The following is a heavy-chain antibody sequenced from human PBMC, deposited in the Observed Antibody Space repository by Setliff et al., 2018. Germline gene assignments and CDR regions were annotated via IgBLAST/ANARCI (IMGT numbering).Heavy chain of an antibody. D-gene: IGHD3-22*01. V-gene: IGHV4-59*08. CDR3: ARQEDDSSSYYSTD. CDR1: GGSISSYY. Sequence: PSETLSLTCTVSGGSISSYYWSWIRQPPGKGLEWIGYIYYSGSTNYNPSLKSRVTISVDTSKNQFSLKLSSVTVADTAVYYCARQEDDSSSYYSTDWGQGTLVTVSS. J-gene: IGHJ4*02. CDR2: IYYSGST.